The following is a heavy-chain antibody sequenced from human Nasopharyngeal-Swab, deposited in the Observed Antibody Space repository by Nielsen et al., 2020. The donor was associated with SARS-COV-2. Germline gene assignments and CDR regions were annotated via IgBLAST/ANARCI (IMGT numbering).Heavy chain of an antibody. Sequence: GESLKISCAASGFTFSSYSMNWVRQAPGKGLEWVSSISSSSSYIYYADSVKGRFTISRDNAKNSLYLQMNSLKAEDTAVYYCGRDVHDAAAGPWGQGTLVTVSS. V-gene: IGHV3-21*01. CDR3: GRDVHDAAAGP. J-gene: IGHJ5*02. D-gene: IGHD6-13*01. CDR2: ISSSSSYI. CDR1: GFTFSSYS.